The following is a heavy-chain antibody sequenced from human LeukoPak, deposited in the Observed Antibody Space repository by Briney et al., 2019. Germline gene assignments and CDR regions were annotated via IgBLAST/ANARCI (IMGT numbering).Heavy chain of an antibody. CDR2: ISPTGGST. CDR3: ARTAARRFDY. J-gene: IGHJ4*02. Sequence: ASAKVSCKASGYTFPSYFMHWVRQAPGQGLEWMGIISPTGGSTTYAQKFQGRVTMTRDTSTSTVYMELSSLRSDDTAVYYCARTAARRFDYWGQGTLVTVSS. D-gene: IGHD6-6*01. V-gene: IGHV1-46*01. CDR1: GYTFPSYF.